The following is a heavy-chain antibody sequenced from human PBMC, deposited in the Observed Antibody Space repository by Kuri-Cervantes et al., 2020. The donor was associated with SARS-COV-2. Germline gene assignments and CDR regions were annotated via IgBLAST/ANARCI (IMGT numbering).Heavy chain of an antibody. CDR2: VSWNGSRT. CDR1: GFTFSSYA. D-gene: IGHD4-17*01. J-gene: IGHJ4*02. V-gene: IGHV3-35*01. CDR3: ARPSGSRYGDYFDY. Sequence: LSLTCAASGFTFSSYAMHWVRQAPGKGLEWVSGVSWNGSRTHYADSVRGRFTISRDNSKNTLYLQMNSLRAEDTAVYYCARPSGSRYGDYFDYWGQGTLVTVSS.